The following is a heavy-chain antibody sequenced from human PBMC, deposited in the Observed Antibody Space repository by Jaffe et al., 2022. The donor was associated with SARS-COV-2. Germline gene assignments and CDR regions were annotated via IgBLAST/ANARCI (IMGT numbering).Heavy chain of an antibody. D-gene: IGHD3-10*01. CDR2: ISWNSGSI. CDR1: GFTFDDYA. CDR3: AAQLGFGELNDAFDI. Sequence: EVQLVESGGGLVQPGRSLRLSCAASGFTFDDYAMHWVRQAPGKGLEWVSGISWNSGSIGYADSVKGRFTISRDNAKNSLYLQMNSLRAEDTALYYCAAQLGFGELNDAFDIWGQGTMVTVSS. V-gene: IGHV3-9*01. J-gene: IGHJ3*02.